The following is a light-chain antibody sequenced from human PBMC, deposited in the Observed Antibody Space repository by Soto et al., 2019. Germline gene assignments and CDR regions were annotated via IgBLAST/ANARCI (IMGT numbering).Light chain of an antibody. CDR2: DAS. J-gene: IGKJ3*01. V-gene: IGKV1-33*01. CDR3: QQYDNLPRT. Sequence: DIQMTQSPSSLSPSVGDRVTITCQASQDINNYLNWYQQQSGKAPKLLIYDASNLLTGVPSRFSGSGSGTDFTFTISSLQTEDTATYYCQQYDNLPRTFGPGTKVNIK. CDR1: QDINNY.